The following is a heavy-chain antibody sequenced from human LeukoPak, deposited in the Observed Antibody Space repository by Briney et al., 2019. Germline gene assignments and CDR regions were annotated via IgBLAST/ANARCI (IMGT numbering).Heavy chain of an antibody. D-gene: IGHD2-15*01. J-gene: IGHJ4*02. CDR2: ISDNYGPG. CDR1: GFNVGSYS. CDR3: AKETSGYCDGGTCYSYHYFDY. Sequence: GGSLRLSCAASGFNVGSYSMSWVRQAPGKGLEWVSHISDNYGPGYQPDLVKGRFTISRDTSKNMLFLQMNSLTVEDTAIYYCAKETSGYCDGGTCYSYHYFDYWGQGILVTVSS. V-gene: IGHV3-23*01.